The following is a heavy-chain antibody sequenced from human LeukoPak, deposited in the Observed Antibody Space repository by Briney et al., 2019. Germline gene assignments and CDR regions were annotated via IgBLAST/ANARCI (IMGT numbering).Heavy chain of an antibody. CDR3: ARDSITIFGTEERDSLDP. CDR1: GFTFSSYS. D-gene: IGHD3-3*01. V-gene: IGHV3-21*01. J-gene: IGHJ5*02. CDR2: ISSSSSYI. Sequence: GGSLRLSCAASGFTFSSYSMNWVRQAPGKGLEWVSSISSSSSYIYYADSVKGRFTISRDNAKNSLYLQMNSLRAEDTAVYYCARDSITIFGTEERDSLDPWGQGTLVTVSS.